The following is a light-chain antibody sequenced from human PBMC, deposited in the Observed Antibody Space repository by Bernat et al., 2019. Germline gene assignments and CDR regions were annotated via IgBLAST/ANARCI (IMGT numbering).Light chain of an antibody. Sequence: EIVLTQSPATLSLSPGDRATLSCRASQSVNSDVAWYQQKPGQAPRLLIYDASKRATAIPDRFSGSGSGTDFTLSISSLEPEDFAVYYCQQRSNWPPSWTFGQGTKVE. CDR1: QSVNSD. CDR2: DAS. CDR3: QQRSNWPPSWT. V-gene: IGKV3-11*01. J-gene: IGKJ1*01.